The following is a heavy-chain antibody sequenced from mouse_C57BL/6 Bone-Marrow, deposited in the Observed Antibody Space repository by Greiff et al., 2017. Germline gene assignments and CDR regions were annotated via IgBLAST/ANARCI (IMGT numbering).Heavy chain of an antibody. D-gene: IGHD2-1*01. CDR1: GYSITSGYY. CDR2: ISYDGSN. CDR3: ARKGDGKESWFAD. V-gene: IGHV3-6*01. J-gene: IGHJ3*01. Sequence: EVKLMESGPGLVKPSQSLSLICSVTGYSITSGYYWNWIRQFPGNKLEWMGYISYDGSNNYNPSLKNRISITRDTSKNQFFLKLNSVTTEDTATYYCARKGDGKESWFADWGQGTLVTVSA.